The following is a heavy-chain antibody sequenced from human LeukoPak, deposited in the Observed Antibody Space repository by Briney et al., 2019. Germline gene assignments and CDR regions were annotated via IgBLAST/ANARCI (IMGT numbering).Heavy chain of an antibody. V-gene: IGHV4-59*08. D-gene: IGHD6-13*01. CDR3: ASPSGYSSSWYPLDY. CDR2: IYYSGST. CDR1: GGSISSYY. J-gene: IGHJ4*02. Sequence: SGTLSLTCTVSGGSISSYYWSWIRQPPGKGLEWRGSIYYSGSTYYNPSLKSRVTISVDTSKNQFSLKLSSVTAADTAVYYCASPSGYSSSWYPLDYWGQGTLVTVSS.